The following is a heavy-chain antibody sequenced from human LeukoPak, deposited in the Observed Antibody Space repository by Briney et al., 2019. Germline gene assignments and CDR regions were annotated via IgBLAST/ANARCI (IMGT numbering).Heavy chain of an antibody. CDR1: GGSISSYY. V-gene: IGHV4-59*01. J-gene: IGHJ5*02. Sequence: PSETLSLTCTVSGGSISSYYWSWIRQPPGKGLEWIGYIYYSGSTNYNPSLKSRVTISVDTSKNQFSLKLSSVTAEDTAVYYCARVYRTHKRWFDPWGQGTLVTVSS. CDR2: IYYSGST. CDR3: ARVYRTHKRWFDP. D-gene: IGHD1-26*01.